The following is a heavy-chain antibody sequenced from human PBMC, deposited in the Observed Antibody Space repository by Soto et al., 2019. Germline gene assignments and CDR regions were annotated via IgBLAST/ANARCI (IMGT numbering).Heavy chain of an antibody. CDR2: ISSSSSYI. D-gene: IGHD3-3*01. CDR3: ARDSEFGVVINYYYYYGMDV. J-gene: IGHJ6*02. Sequence: LGGSLRLSCAASGFTFSSYSMNWVRQAPGKGLVWVSSISSSSSYIYYADSVKGRFTISRDNAKNSLYLQMNSLRAEDTAVYYCARDSEFGVVINYYYYYGMDVWGQGATVTVSS. CDR1: GFTFSSYS. V-gene: IGHV3-21*01.